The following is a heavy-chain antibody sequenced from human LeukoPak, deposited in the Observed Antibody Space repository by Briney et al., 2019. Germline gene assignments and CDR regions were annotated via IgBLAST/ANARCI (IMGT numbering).Heavy chain of an antibody. CDR2: TSVNGAVT. V-gene: IGHV3-23*01. CDR1: GFTINDYG. J-gene: IGHJ2*01. D-gene: IGHD1-26*01. CDR3: AKDRTVGASYWYFDL. Sequence: PGGSLRLSCAFSGFTINDYGVNWVRRAPGKGLEWLSHTSVNGAVTTYADSVKGRFTISRDSSKNTLFLHMNTLRAEDTAIYYCAKDRTVGASYWYFDLWGRGTLVTVSS.